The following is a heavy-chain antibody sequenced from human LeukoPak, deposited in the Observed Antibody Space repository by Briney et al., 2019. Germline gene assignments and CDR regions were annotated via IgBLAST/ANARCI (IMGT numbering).Heavy chain of an antibody. CDR1: GFSFGTYA. J-gene: IGHJ4*02. V-gene: IGHV3-64*01. D-gene: IGHD6-19*01. CDR2: ISSDGGTT. Sequence: GGSLRLSCAASGFSFGTYAIHWVRQAPGKGLEYVSAISSDGGTTYYANTVKGRVTVSRENSKNTLYLRLGRLRDEDTVVYYCARVTHCSGWYYFDYWGQGTLVTVSS. CDR3: ARVTHCSGWYYFDY.